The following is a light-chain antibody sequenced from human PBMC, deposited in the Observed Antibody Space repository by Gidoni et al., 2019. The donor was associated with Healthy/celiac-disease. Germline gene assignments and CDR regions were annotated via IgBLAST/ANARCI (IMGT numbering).Light chain of an antibody. CDR3: QQRSNWPPYS. J-gene: IGKJ2*03. CDR1: QSVSSY. V-gene: IGKV3-11*01. CDR2: DAS. Sequence: EIVLTQSPATLSLSPGERATLSRRASQSVSSYFAWYQQKPGQAPRLLIYDASNRATGIPARFSGSGSGTDFTLTISSLEPEDFAVYYCQQRSNWPPYSFGQGTKLEIK.